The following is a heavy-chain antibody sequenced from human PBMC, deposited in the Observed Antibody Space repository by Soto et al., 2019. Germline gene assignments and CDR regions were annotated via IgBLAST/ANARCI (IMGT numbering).Heavy chain of an antibody. CDR3: ARGTTGHDAFDI. D-gene: IGHD1-1*01. CDR1: GGTFSSYA. J-gene: IGHJ3*02. Sequence: SVKVSCKASGGTFSSYAISWVRQAPGQGLEWMGGIIPIFGTANYAQKFQGRVTITADESTSTAYMELSSLRSEDTAVYYCARGTTGHDAFDIWGQGTMVTVSS. V-gene: IGHV1-69*13. CDR2: IIPIFGTA.